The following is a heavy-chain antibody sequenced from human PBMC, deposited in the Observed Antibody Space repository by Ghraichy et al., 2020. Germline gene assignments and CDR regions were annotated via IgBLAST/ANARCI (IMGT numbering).Heavy chain of an antibody. CDR3: ARGWIAGRYYSYGIDV. CDR2: INPYSGGT. V-gene: IGHV1-2*02. D-gene: IGHD6-13*01. J-gene: IGHJ6*02. CDR1: GYTFTEYY. Sequence: ASVKVSCKASGYTFTEYYIHWVRQAPGQGLEWMGWINPYSGGTKFAQNFQARVTMAWDTSSSTAHMELSRLRSDDTAIYFCARGWIAGRYYSYGIDVWGQGTTVTVSS.